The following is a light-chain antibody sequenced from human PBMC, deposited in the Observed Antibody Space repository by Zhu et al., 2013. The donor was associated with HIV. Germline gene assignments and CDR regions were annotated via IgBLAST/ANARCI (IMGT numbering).Light chain of an antibody. V-gene: IGKV1-8*01. CDR1: RPISSY. CDR3: QQYGSSPRT. J-gene: IGKJ1*01. CDR2: SAS. Sequence: IRMTQSPSSFSASTGDTVNITCRASRPISSYLAWYQQKPGQAPDLLIYSASTLQNDVPSRFIGSGSGTEFTLTISCLQSEDFAVYYCQQYGSSPRTFGQGTKVEIK.